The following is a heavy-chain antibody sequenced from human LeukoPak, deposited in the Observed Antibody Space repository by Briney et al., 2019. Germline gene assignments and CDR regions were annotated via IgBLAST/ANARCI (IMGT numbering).Heavy chain of an antibody. CDR1: GGSISSYY. D-gene: IGHD5-12*01. Sequence: SETLSLTCTVSGGSISSYYWSWIRQPPGKGLEWIGYIYYSGSTNYNPSLKSRVAISLDTSKNQFSLKLSSVTAADTAMYYCARDRRYSPADYWGQGTLVTVSS. V-gene: IGHV4-59*12. CDR2: IYYSGST. CDR3: ARDRRYSPADY. J-gene: IGHJ4*02.